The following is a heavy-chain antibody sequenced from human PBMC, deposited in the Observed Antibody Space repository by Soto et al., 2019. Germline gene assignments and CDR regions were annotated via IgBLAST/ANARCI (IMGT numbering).Heavy chain of an antibody. J-gene: IGHJ4*02. CDR2: IYYSGST. CDR1: GGSISSSSYY. D-gene: IGHD6-25*01. Sequence: SEALSLTCTVSGGSISSSSYYWGWIRQPPGKGLEWIGSIYYSGSTYYNPSLKSRVTISVDTSKNQFSLNLSSVTAAATAVYYCARHFDYTSGRHLSRVDYWGQGTVVTVSS. V-gene: IGHV4-39*01. CDR3: ARHFDYTSGRHLSRVDY.